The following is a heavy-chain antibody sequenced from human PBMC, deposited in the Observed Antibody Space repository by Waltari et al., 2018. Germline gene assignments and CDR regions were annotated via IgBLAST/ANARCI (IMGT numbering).Heavy chain of an antibody. V-gene: IGHV3-43D*03. D-gene: IGHD2-2*01. CDR2: ISWDGGST. Sequence: EVQLVESGGVVVQPGGSLRLSCAASGFTFDDYAMHWSRQAPGKGLEWVSLISWDGGSTYYADSVKGRFTISSDNSKNALYLQMNSLRAEDTALYYCAKDRIPAAMPTNYYYYGMDVWGQGTTVTVSS. CDR3: AKDRIPAAMPTNYYYYGMDV. CDR1: GFTFDDYA. J-gene: IGHJ6*02.